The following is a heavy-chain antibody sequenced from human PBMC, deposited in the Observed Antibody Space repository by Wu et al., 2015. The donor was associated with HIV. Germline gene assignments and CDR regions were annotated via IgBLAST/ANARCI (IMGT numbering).Heavy chain of an antibody. J-gene: IGHJ4*02. CDR1: GYTFTSYY. Sequence: QVQLVQSGAEVKKPGASVKVSCKASGYTFTSYYMHWVRQAPGQGLEWMGIINPSGGSTSYAQKFQGRVTMTRDTSTSTVYMELSSLRSEDTAVYYCARGDLIVATSWYYFDYWGQGTLVTVSS. CDR2: INPSGGST. CDR3: ARGDLIVATSWYYFDY. V-gene: IGHV1-46*01. D-gene: IGHD5-12*01.